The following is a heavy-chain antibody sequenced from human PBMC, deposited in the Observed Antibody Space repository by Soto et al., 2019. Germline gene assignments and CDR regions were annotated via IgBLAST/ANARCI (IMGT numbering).Heavy chain of an antibody. D-gene: IGHD2-21*02. J-gene: IGHJ5*02. CDR3: PREIVTAGGNNYFDP. V-gene: IGHV4-4*02. CDR2: VYHTGDT. CDR1: GGTVASSHW. Sequence: PSETLSLTCGVSGGTVASSHWWSWVRQSPGRGLEWIGNVYHTGDTNFNPSLQSRVTFSVDKSNNQFSLRLTSVTAADTAVYFCPREIVTAGGNNYFDPWGPGTLVTVCS.